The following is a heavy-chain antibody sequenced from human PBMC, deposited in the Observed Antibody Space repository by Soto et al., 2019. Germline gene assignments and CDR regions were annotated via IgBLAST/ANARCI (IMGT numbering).Heavy chain of an antibody. CDR3: ARNSSPGNSGMDV. V-gene: IGHV3-21*01. CDR2: ISSSSSYI. J-gene: IGHJ6*02. CDR1: GFTFSSYS. D-gene: IGHD6-13*01. Sequence: PGGSLRLSCAASGFTFSSYSMNWVRQAPGKGLEWVSSISSSSSYIYYADSVKGRFTISRDNAKNSLYLQMNSLRAEDTAVYYCARNSSPGNSGMDVWGQGTTFTVSS.